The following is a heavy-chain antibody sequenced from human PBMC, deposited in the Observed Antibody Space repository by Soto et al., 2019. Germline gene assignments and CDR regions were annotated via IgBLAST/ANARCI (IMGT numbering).Heavy chain of an antibody. CDR2: ISYDGSNK. CDR1: GFTFSSYG. Sequence: PGGSLRLSCAASGFTFSSYGMHWVRQAPGKGLEWVAVISYDGSNKYYADSVKGRFTISRDNSKNTLYLQMNSLRAEDTAVYYCAKDGVAAAGTPPLYNWFDPWGQGTLVTVSS. CDR3: AKDGVAAAGTPPLYNWFDP. J-gene: IGHJ5*02. D-gene: IGHD6-13*01. V-gene: IGHV3-30*18.